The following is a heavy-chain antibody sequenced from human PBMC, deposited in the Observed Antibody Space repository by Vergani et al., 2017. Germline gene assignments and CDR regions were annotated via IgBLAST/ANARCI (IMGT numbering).Heavy chain of an antibody. V-gene: IGHV3-48*01. Sequence: EVQLVESGGGLVQPGGSLRLSCAASGFTFSSYSMNWVRQAPGKGLEWVSYISSSSSTIYYADSVKGRFTISRENTKNSLYLQMNSLRAEDTAVYYCARGGCSSTSCLYYFDYWGQGTLVTVSS. CDR1: GFTFSSYS. D-gene: IGHD2-2*01. J-gene: IGHJ4*02. CDR2: ISSSSSTI. CDR3: ARGGCSSTSCLYYFDY.